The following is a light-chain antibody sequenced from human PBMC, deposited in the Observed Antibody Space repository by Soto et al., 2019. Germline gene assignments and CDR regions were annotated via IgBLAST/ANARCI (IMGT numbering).Light chain of an antibody. CDR3: QQYDGSPWT. CDR1: QTLSRGF. J-gene: IGKJ1*01. CDR2: TTS. V-gene: IGKV3-20*01. Sequence: EIVLTQSPGTLSLSPGERASLSCRDSQTLSRGFLAWYQQTPGQAPRLLIYTTSGRTTGTPDRFSGSGSGTDFTLTISRLEPEDFAVYYCQQYDGSPWTFGQGTKVDIK.